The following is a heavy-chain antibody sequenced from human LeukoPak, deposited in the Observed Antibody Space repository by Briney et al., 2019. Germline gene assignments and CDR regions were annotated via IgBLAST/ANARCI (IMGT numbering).Heavy chain of an antibody. CDR3: AGYSYGVRPS. Sequence: SQTLSLTCGISGDSVSSSSAAWVWIRQSPSRGLEWLGRTYYRSKWYNDYAVSVKSRITINPDTSKNQFSLHLNSVTPEDTAVYYCAGYSYGVRPSWGQGTLVTVSS. CDR1: GDSVSSSSAA. CDR2: TYYRSKWYN. J-gene: IGHJ5*02. V-gene: IGHV6-1*01. D-gene: IGHD5-18*01.